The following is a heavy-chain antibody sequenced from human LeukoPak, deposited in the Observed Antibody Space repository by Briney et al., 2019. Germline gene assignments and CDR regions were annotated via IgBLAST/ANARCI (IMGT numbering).Heavy chain of an antibody. CDR1: GFTVSSNY. CDR2: IYSGGSK. Sequence: QSGGSLRLSCAASGFTVSSNYMSWVRQAPGKGLEWVSIIYSGGSKYYADSVKGRFTISRDNSKNTLYLQMNSLRAEDTAVYFCASESWKFGGVIALLDYWGQGTLVTVSS. D-gene: IGHD3-16*02. J-gene: IGHJ4*02. V-gene: IGHV3-66*01. CDR3: ASESWKFGGVIALLDY.